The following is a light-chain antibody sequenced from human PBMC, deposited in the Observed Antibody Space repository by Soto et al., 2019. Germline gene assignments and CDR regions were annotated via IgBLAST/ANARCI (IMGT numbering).Light chain of an antibody. Sequence: DIQMAQSPSTLSASVGDRVTITCRASQSISSWLAWYQQKPGKAPKLLICDASSLETGVPSRFSGSGSGTEFTLTISSLQPDDFATYYCQQYHSYSLTFGGGTKVDI. CDR2: DAS. V-gene: IGKV1-5*01. CDR1: QSISSW. CDR3: QQYHSYSLT. J-gene: IGKJ4*01.